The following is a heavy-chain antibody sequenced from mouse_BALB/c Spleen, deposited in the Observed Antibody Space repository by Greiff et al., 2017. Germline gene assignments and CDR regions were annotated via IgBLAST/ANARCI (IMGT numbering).Heavy chain of an antibody. CDR3: AIDSKDSHYYAMDY. V-gene: IGHV7-3*02. J-gene: IGHJ4*01. CDR2: IRNKANGYTT. Sequence: EVKLVESGGGLVQPGGSLRLSCATSGFTFTDYYMSWVRQPPGKALEWLGFIRNKANGYTTEYSASVKGRFTISRDNSQSILYLQMNTLRAEDSATYYCAIDSKDSHYYAMDYWGQGTSVTVSS. CDR1: GFTFTDYY. D-gene: IGHD6-1*01.